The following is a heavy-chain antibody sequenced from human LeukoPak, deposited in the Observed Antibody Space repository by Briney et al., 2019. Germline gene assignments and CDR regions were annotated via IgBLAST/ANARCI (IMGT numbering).Heavy chain of an antibody. V-gene: IGHV3-53*01. D-gene: IGHD3-10*01. CDR2: IYSGGST. Sequence: PGGSLRLSCAASGFTVSSNYMSWVRQAPGKGLDWVSVIYSGGSTYYADSVKGRFTISRDNSKNTLYLQMNSLRAEDTAVYYCARDYYYGSGEYGMDVWGQGTTVTVSS. J-gene: IGHJ6*02. CDR3: ARDYYYGSGEYGMDV. CDR1: GFTVSSNY.